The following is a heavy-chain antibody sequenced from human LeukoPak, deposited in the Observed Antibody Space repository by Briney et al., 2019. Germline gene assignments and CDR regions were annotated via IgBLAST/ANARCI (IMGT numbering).Heavy chain of an antibody. Sequence: GGSLRLSCAASGFTFSDTWMHWVRQAPGKGLMWVARINTDGSDAVYAGSVKGRLTISRDNTQNTLHLQMHSLRAEDTAMYYCARVYGGPFDLWGQGNLVTVSS. CDR3: ARVYGGPFDL. CDR1: GFTFSDTW. D-gene: IGHD4-23*01. CDR2: INTDGSDA. J-gene: IGHJ4*02. V-gene: IGHV3-74*01.